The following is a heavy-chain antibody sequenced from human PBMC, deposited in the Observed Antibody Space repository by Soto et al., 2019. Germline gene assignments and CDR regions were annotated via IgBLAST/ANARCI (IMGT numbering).Heavy chain of an antibody. CDR1: GGSVSSVSYY. D-gene: IGHD2-2*01. CDR2: IYYSGST. CDR3: ARYCSSVTCRGFDP. V-gene: IGHV4-61*01. J-gene: IGHJ5*02. Sequence: SETLSLTGTVSGGSVSSVSYYWSWIRQPPGKGLEWIGYIYYSGSTNYNPSLKSRVTMSVDTSKNQFSLKLSSVTAADTAVYYCARYCSSVTCRGFDPWGQGTLVTVSS.